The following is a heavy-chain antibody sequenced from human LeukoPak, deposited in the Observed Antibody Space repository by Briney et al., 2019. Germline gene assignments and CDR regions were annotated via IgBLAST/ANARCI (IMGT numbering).Heavy chain of an antibody. V-gene: IGHV3-30-3*01. CDR3: ARGTGDAFDI. CDR2: ISYDGSNK. Sequence: GGFLRLSCAASGFTFSSYAMHWVRQAPGKGLEWVAVISYDGSNKYYADSVKGRFTISRDNSKNTLYLQMNSLRAEDTAVYYCARGTGDAFDIWGQGTMVTVSS. CDR1: GFTFSSYA. D-gene: IGHD1-14*01. J-gene: IGHJ3*02.